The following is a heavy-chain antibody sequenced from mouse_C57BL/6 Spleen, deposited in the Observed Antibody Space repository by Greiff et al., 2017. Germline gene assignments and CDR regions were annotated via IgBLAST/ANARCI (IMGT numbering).Heavy chain of an antibody. D-gene: IGHD2-3*01. V-gene: IGHV3-6*01. J-gene: IGHJ2*01. CDR2: ISYDGSN. Sequence: DVQLQESGPGLVKPSQSLSLTCSVTGYSITSGYYWNWIRQFPGNKLEWMGYISYDGSNNYNPSLKNRISITRDTSKNQFFLKLNSVTTEDTATYYWARGGDGYRGYFDYWGQGTTLTVAS. CDR3: ARGGDGYRGYFDY. CDR1: GYSITSGYY.